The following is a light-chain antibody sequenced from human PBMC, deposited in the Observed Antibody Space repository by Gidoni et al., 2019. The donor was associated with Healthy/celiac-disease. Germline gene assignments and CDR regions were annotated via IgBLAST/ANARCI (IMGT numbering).Light chain of an antibody. Sequence: DIQMTQSPSTLSASVGARVTITCRASQSISSWLAWYQQKPGKAPKLLIYDASSLESWVPSRFSGSGSGTEFTLTISSLQPDDFATYYCQQYNSYSGTFGQGTKVEIK. CDR1: QSISSW. CDR3: QQYNSYSGT. CDR2: DAS. J-gene: IGKJ1*01. V-gene: IGKV1-5*01.